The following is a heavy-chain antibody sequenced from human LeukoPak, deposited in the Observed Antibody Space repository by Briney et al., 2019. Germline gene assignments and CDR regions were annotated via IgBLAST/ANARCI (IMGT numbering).Heavy chain of an antibody. V-gene: IGHV3-11*01. Sequence: GGSLRLSCAASGFTFSDYYMRWIRQAPGKGLEWVSYISSSGSTIYYADSVKGRFTISRDNAKNSLYLQMNSLRAEDTAVYYCARFGSSGRDAFDIWGQGTMVTVSS. CDR2: ISSSGSTI. J-gene: IGHJ3*02. D-gene: IGHD3-22*01. CDR3: ARFGSSGRDAFDI. CDR1: GFTFSDYY.